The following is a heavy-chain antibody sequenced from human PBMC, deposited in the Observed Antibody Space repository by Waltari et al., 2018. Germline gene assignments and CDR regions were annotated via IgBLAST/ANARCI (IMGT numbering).Heavy chain of an antibody. Sequence: QLRLQESGPGLVKPSETLSLTCPVPGGPIHSGTHYWGWIRQPPGKGLEWIGNIYSSGSTYYNPSLLSRLTISLDTAKNQFSLKLTSVTVADTAVYYCATDPSIPGSSDDFWGQGALVTVSS. J-gene: IGHJ4*02. D-gene: IGHD1-26*01. CDR3: ATDPSIPGSSDDF. CDR2: IYSSGST. CDR1: GGPIHSGTHY. V-gene: IGHV4-39*07.